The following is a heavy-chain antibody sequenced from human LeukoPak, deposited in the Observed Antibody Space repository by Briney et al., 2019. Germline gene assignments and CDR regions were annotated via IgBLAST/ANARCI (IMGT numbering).Heavy chain of an antibody. V-gene: IGHV3-23*01. J-gene: IGHJ5*02. Sequence: GGSLRLSCAASGFTFSSYAMNWVRQAPGKGLEWVSAISGSGGSTYYADSVKGRFTISRDNSKNTLYLQMNSLRAEDTAVYYCAKDRGTRYYDFWSGSNWFDPWGQGTLVTVSS. CDR3: AKDRGTRYYDFWSGSNWFDP. D-gene: IGHD3-3*01. CDR2: ISGSGGST. CDR1: GFTFSSYA.